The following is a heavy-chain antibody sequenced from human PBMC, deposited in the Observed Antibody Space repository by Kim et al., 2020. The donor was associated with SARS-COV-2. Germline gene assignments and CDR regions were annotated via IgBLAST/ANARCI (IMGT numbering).Heavy chain of an antibody. CDR3: ARGNAHAFDM. J-gene: IGHJ3*02. V-gene: IGHV3-74*01. CDR1: GFTFSSYW. Sequence: GGSLRLSCAASGFTFSSYWMHWVRRAPGMGLVWVSRLNSDGSSTSYAGSVKGRFTISRDNAKNTLELQMNSLRAEDTAVYYCARGNAHAFDMWGQGTMVT. CDR2: LNSDGSST. D-gene: IGHD1-1*01.